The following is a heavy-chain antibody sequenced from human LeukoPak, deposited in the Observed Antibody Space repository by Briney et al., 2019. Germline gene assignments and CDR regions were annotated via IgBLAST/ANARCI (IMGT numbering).Heavy chain of an antibody. D-gene: IGHD3-10*01. CDR3: ARDRPLLWFGELDLGRTYYYYGMDV. Sequence: GASVKVSCKASGYTFTSYGISWVRQAPGQGLEWMGWISAYNGNTNYAQKLQGRVTMTTDTSTSTAYMELRSLRSDDTVVYYCARDRPLLWFGELDLGRTYYYYGMDVWGKGTTVTVSS. CDR2: ISAYNGNT. CDR1: GYTFTSYG. V-gene: IGHV1-18*04. J-gene: IGHJ6*04.